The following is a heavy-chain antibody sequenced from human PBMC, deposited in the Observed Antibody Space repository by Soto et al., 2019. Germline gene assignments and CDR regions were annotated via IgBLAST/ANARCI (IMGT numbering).Heavy chain of an antibody. Sequence: SETLSLTCAVSGGSISSSNWWSWVRQPPGKGLEWIGEIYHSGSTNYNPSLKSRVTISVDKSKNQFSLKLSSVTAADTAVYYCARVRFLGWQPLFDYWGQGTLVTVSS. CDR2: IYHSGST. V-gene: IGHV4-4*02. D-gene: IGHD3-3*01. CDR3: ARVRFLGWQPLFDY. CDR1: GGSISSSNW. J-gene: IGHJ4*02.